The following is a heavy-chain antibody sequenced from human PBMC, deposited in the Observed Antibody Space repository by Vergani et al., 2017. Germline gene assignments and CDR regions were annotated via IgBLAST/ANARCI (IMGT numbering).Heavy chain of an antibody. CDR3: ARAYCGGDCSDDAFDI. CDR2: ISAYNGNT. CDR1: GYTFTSYG. D-gene: IGHD2-21*02. J-gene: IGHJ3*02. Sequence: QVQLVQSGAEVKKPGASVKVSCKASGYTFTSYGISWVRQAPGQGLEWMGWISAYNGNTNYAQKLQGRVTMTTDTSTSTAYMELSSLRSEDTAVYYCARAYCGGDCSDDAFDIWGQGTMVTVSS. V-gene: IGHV1-18*04.